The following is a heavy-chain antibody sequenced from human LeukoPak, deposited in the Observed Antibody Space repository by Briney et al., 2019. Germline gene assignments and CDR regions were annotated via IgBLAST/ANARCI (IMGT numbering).Heavy chain of an antibody. Sequence: GGSLRLSCAASGFTFSTYWMSWVRHTPGKGLEWVANIKQDGSDKYYVDSVRGRFTISRDNAKNSLYLQMQNLRDEDTAVYYCARVEATGHQNLFLLWGYWGQGTPVTVSS. CDR2: IKQDGSDK. V-gene: IGHV3-7*01. J-gene: IGHJ4*02. CDR3: ARVEATGHQNLFLLWGY. CDR1: GFTFSTYW. D-gene: IGHD1-14*01.